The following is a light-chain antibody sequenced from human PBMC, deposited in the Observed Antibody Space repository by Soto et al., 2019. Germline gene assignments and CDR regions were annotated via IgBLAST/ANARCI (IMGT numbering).Light chain of an antibody. CDR3: QQYGSPPQT. CDR1: QSVSSSY. V-gene: IGKV3-20*01. CDR2: GAS. J-gene: IGKJ1*01. Sequence: EIVLTLSPVTLSLSPGEGATLSCRASQSVSSSYLAWYQQKRGQAPRLVIYGASSRATGIPDRFSGSGSGTDFTLTISTLESEDFAVYFCQQYGSPPQTFGQGTKVDIK.